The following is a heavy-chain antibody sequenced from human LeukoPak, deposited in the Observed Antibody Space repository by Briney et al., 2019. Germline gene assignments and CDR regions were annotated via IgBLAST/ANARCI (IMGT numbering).Heavy chain of an antibody. CDR1: GGSISSGGYY. Sequence: SETLSLTCTVSGGSISSGGYYWSWIRHHPGKGLEWIGYIYYSGSTYYNRSLKSRVTISVDTSKNQFSLKLSSVTAADTAVYYCATYDYDSSGYGATYYYGMDVWGQGTTVTVSS. J-gene: IGHJ6*02. CDR3: ATYDYDSSGYGATYYYGMDV. CDR2: IYYSGST. V-gene: IGHV4-31*03. D-gene: IGHD3-22*01.